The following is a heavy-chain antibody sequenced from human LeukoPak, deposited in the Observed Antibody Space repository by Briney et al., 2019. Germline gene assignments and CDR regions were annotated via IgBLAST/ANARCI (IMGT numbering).Heavy chain of an antibody. CDR2: IIPIFGTA. CDR1: GGTFSSYA. CDR3: ARDLHDYYDSSG. V-gene: IGHV1-69*05. D-gene: IGHD3-22*01. J-gene: IGHJ4*02. Sequence: SVKVSCKASGGTFSSYAMSWVRQALGQGLEWMGGIIPIFGTANYAQKFQGRVTITTDESTSTAYMELSSLRSEDTAVYYCARDLHDYYDSSGWGQGTLVTVSS.